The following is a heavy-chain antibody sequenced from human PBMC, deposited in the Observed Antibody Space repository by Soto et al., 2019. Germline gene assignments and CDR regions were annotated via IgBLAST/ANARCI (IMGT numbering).Heavy chain of an antibody. V-gene: IGHV3-21*01. J-gene: IGHJ5*02. D-gene: IGHD3-16*01. CDR3: ARDLHDYVSFRFDP. Sequence: GGSLRLSCAASGFTFSSYSMNWVRQAPGKGLEWVSSISRSSSYIYYADSVKGRFTISRDNAKNSLYLQMNSLRAEDTAVYYCARDLHDYVSFRFDPWGQGTLVNVSS. CDR2: ISRSSSYI. CDR1: GFTFSSYS.